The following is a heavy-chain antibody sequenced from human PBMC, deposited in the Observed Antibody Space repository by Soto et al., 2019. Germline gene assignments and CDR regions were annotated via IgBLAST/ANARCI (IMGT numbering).Heavy chain of an antibody. V-gene: IGHV6-1*01. CDR3: ARDPMYSSGWYWWFDY. D-gene: IGHD6-19*01. CDR2: TYYRSKWYN. J-gene: IGHJ4*02. CDR1: GDSFSSNSAA. Sequence: PSQTLSLTCAISGDSFSSNSAALNWIRQSPSRGLEWLGRTYYRSKWYNDYAVSVKSRITINPDTSKNQFSLQLNSVTPEDTAVYYCARDPMYSSGWYWWFDYWGQGTLVTVSS.